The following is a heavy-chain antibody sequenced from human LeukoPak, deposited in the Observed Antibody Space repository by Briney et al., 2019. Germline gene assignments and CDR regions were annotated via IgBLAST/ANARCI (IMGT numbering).Heavy chain of an antibody. Sequence: GGSLRLSCAASGFTFSSYAMHWVRQAPGKGLEWVADISYDGSNIYYADSVKGRFTISRDNSKNTLYLQMNSLRAEDTAVYCCARDLLPVIAAAGLDYWGQETLVTVSS. CDR3: ARDLLPVIAAAGLDY. D-gene: IGHD6-13*01. V-gene: IGHV3-30*04. CDR2: ISYDGSNI. J-gene: IGHJ4*02. CDR1: GFTFSSYA.